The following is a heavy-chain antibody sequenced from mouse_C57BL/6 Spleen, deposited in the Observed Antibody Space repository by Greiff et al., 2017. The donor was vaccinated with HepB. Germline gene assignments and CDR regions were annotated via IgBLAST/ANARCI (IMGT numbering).Heavy chain of an antibody. V-gene: IGHV1-52*01. CDR1: GYTFTSYW. CDR3: ARRYDGYYEGYFDY. J-gene: IGHJ2*01. D-gene: IGHD2-3*01. Sequence: VQLQQPGAELVRPGSSVKLSCKASGYTFTSYWMHWVKQRPIQGLEWIGNIDPSDSETHYNQKFKDKATLTVDKSSSTAYMQLSSLTSEDSAVYYCARRYDGYYEGYFDYWGQGTTLTVSS. CDR2: IDPSDSET.